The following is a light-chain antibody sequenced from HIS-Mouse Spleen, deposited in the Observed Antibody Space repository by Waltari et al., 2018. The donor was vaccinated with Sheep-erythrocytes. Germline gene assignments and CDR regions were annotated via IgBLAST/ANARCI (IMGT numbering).Light chain of an antibody. V-gene: IGKV1-5*03. Sequence: DIQMTQSPSTLSASVGDSVTIPCRASQSISSWLAWYQHKPGKAPKLLIYKASSLESGVPSRFSGSGSGTEFTLTISSLQPDDFATYYCQQYNSYSPTFGQGTKVEIK. CDR1: QSISSW. J-gene: IGKJ1*01. CDR2: KAS. CDR3: QQYNSYSPT.